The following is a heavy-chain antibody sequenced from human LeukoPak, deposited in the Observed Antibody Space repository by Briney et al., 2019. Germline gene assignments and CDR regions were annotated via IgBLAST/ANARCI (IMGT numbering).Heavy chain of an antibody. CDR3: ARDSGRRGYNYNF. CDR1: GFTFSDYY. D-gene: IGHD5-18*01. Sequence: GGSLRLSCAASGFTFSDYYMYWIRQAPGKGREWVAYISGVSTTIYYADSLKGRFTISRDNAKNSLYLQMNSLRAEDTAVYYCARDSGRRGYNYNFWGQGTLVTVSS. J-gene: IGHJ4*02. V-gene: IGHV3-11*01. CDR2: ISGVSTTI.